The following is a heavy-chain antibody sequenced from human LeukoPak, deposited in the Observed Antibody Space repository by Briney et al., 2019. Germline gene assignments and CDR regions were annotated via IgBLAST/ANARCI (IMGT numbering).Heavy chain of an antibody. V-gene: IGHV6-1*01. CDR1: GDSVSSNSAA. CDR3: ARGGTSRYCSSTSCYTGRNWFDP. Sequence: SQTLSLTCAISGDSVSSNSAAWNWIRQSPSRGLEWLGRTYYRSKWYNDYAVSVKSPITINPDTSKNQFSLKLSSVTAADTAVYYCARGGTSRYCSSTSCYTGRNWFDPWGQGTLVTVSS. D-gene: IGHD2-2*02. CDR2: TYYRSKWYN. J-gene: IGHJ5*02.